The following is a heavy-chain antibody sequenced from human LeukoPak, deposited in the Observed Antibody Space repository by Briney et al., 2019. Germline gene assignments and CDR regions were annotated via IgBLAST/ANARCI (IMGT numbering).Heavy chain of an antibody. Sequence: SHTLSLTYPVSGGPFSGYFWSWIRLSSGKGLEWIGEIHNSGTTNYNPSLNSRVTISEDTSKNQFYLNLSSVTAADTAVYYCARRYYYNLGSFPFDFWGQGTLVTVSS. CDR2: IHNSGTT. D-gene: IGHD3-10*01. CDR3: ARRYYYNLGSFPFDF. CDR1: GGPFSGYF. V-gene: IGHV4-34*01. J-gene: IGHJ4*02.